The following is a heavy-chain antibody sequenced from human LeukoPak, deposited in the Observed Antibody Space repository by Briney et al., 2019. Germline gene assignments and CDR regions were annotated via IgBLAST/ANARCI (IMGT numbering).Heavy chain of an antibody. Sequence: SETLSLTCSVSGDSISRYYWNWIRQPAGKGLEWIGRVFASGTTNYNPSLTSRVSISADKSKNQVSLRLSSVTAADTAIYYCARGWKQLVYWGRGALVTVSS. CDR2: VFASGTT. V-gene: IGHV4-4*07. CDR1: GDSISRYY. D-gene: IGHD1-1*01. CDR3: ARGWKQLVY. J-gene: IGHJ4*02.